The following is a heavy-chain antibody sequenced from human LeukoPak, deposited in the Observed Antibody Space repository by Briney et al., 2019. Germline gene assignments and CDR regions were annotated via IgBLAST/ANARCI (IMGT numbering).Heavy chain of an antibody. CDR3: ARENSTSSTAFDI. V-gene: IGHV4-34*01. Sequence: SETLSLTCAVYGGSLSDHYWSWIRQSPGKELEWIGEISHTGSTNYNPSLKSRVTISIDTSKNQFSLKLTSMTAADTAVHYCARENSTSSTAFDIWGQGTRVTVSS. CDR2: ISHTGST. D-gene: IGHD6-6*01. J-gene: IGHJ3*02. CDR1: GGSLSDHY.